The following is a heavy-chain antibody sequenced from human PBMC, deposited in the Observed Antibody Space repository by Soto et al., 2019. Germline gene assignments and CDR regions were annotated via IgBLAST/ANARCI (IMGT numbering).Heavy chain of an antibody. CDR1: GYTFTGYY. J-gene: IGHJ4*02. D-gene: IGHD2-2*01. CDR2: INPNSGGT. Sequence: ASVKVSCKASGYTFTGYYMHWVRQAPGQGLEWMGWINPNSGGTNYAQKFQGWVTMTRDTSISTAYMELSRLRSDDTAVYYCARSYCSRTSCYAFDYWGQGPLVTVSS. CDR3: ARSYCSRTSCYAFDY. V-gene: IGHV1-2*04.